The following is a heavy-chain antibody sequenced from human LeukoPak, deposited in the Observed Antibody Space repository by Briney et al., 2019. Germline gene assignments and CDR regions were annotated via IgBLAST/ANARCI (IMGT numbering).Heavy chain of an antibody. J-gene: IGHJ4*02. V-gene: IGHV3-48*04. CDR2: ISSSSDRI. CDR1: GLTFSSEN. CDR3: ARDDYDNSGSY. D-gene: IGHD3-22*01. Sequence: GGSLRLSCAASGLTFSSENMNWVRQAPGMGLEWVSYISSSSDRIYYADSVKGRFTVSRDNAKNSLYLQMNSLRAEDTAIYYCARDDYDNSGSYWGQGTLVTVSS.